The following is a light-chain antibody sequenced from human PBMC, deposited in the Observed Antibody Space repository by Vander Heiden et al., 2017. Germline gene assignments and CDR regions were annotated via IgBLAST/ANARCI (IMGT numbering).Light chain of an antibody. V-gene: IGKV1-39*01. Sequence: DIQMTQSPSSLSASVRDRVTITCRASQSISSYFNWYQQKPGKAPKLLIYAASSLQSGVPSRFSGSGSGTDFTLTISSLQPEDFATYYCQQSYSHPRTFGQGTKLEIK. CDR3: QQSYSHPRT. J-gene: IGKJ2*01. CDR2: AAS. CDR1: QSISSY.